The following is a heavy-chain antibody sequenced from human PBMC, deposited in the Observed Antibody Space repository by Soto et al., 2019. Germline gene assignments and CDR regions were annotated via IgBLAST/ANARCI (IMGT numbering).Heavy chain of an antibody. Sequence: EVQLLESGGGLVQPGGSLRLSCAVSGFSFSTYGVTWVRQAPGKGLEWVCGDSGGSGVTHYADSVKGRFTITGDDSKNTVYLQMHSLRVEDTAVYYCAKWNGYGDFWGQVTLVTVSS. CDR2: DSGGSGVT. CDR1: GFSFSTYG. CDR3: AKWNGYGDF. J-gene: IGHJ4*02. V-gene: IGHV3-23*01. D-gene: IGHD1-1*01.